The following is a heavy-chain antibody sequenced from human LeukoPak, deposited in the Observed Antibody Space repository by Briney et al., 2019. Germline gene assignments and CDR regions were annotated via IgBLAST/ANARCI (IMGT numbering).Heavy chain of an antibody. D-gene: IGHD6-6*01. CDR1: GFTFSSYG. V-gene: IGHV3-33*06. CDR2: IWYDGSNK. Sequence: GGSLRLSCAASGFTFSSYGMHWVRQAPGKGLEWVAVIWYDGSNKYYADSVKGRFTISRDNSKNTLYLQMNSLRAEDTALYYCVKASSSSPQYNWFDAWGQGTLVTVSS. J-gene: IGHJ5*02. CDR3: VKASSSSPQYNWFDA.